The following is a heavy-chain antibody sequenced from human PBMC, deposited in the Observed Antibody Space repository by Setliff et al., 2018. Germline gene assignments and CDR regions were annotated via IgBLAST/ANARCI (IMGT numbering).Heavy chain of an antibody. CDR2: INQSGST. D-gene: IGHD3-22*01. J-gene: IGHJ3*02. V-gene: IGHV4-34*01. CDR1: GGSLSDYY. Sequence: SETLSLTCGGYGGSLSDYYWSWIRQPPGKGLEWFGEINQSGSTTYNPSLKGRVTISIDTSKNQFSLKLSSVTAADPAVSYCARGKIRITMIVVPTGGAFDIWGQGTMVTVSS. CDR3: ARGKIRITMIVVPTGGAFDI.